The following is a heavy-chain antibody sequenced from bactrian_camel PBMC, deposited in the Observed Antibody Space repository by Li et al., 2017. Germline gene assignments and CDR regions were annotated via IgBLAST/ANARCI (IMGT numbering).Heavy chain of an antibody. Sequence: DVQLVESGGGSVQAGGSLRLSCAASGFTFSSYSMSWVRQAPGKGLEWVSAINGGGDTTYYADSVKGRFTISLDNDRKTLYLQMDSLKTEDTAVYYWAARHCSAYEYNYWGQGTQVTVS. D-gene: IGHD2*01. CDR2: INGGGDTT. CDR3: AARHCSAYEYNY. J-gene: IGHJ4*01. V-gene: IGHV3S31*01. CDR1: GFTFSSYS.